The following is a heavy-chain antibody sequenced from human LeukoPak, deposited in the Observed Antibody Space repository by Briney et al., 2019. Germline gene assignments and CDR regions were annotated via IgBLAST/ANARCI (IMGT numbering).Heavy chain of an antibody. Sequence: PSETLSLTCCVSGGSISSSIYYWGWIRQPPGEGLEWIGSIYYSGSTYYNPSLKSRVTISVDTSKNQFSLKLSSVTAADTAVYYCARQYRRCTDGLCYRGGFDYWGQGTLVTVSS. CDR1: GGSISSSIYY. CDR2: IYYSGST. J-gene: IGHJ4*02. D-gene: IGHD2-8*01. V-gene: IGHV4-39*01. CDR3: ARQYRRCTDGLCYRGGFDY.